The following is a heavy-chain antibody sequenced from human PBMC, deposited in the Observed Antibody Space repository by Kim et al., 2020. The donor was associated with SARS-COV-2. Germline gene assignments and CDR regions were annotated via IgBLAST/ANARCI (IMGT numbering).Heavy chain of an antibody. Sequence: SRVTISVDTSKNQFSLKLSSVTAADTAVYYCARRGPYCGGDCYSYYGMDVWGQGTTVTVSS. CDR3: ARRGPYCGGDCYSYYGMDV. J-gene: IGHJ6*02. V-gene: IGHV4-34*01. D-gene: IGHD2-21*02.